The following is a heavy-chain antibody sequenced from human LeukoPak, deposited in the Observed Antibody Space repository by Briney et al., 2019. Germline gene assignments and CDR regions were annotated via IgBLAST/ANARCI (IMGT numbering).Heavy chain of an antibody. CDR2: ISNNGGYT. D-gene: IGHD2-15*01. J-gene: IGHJ4*02. CDR1: GFTFSSSA. Sequence: GGSLSLSCPASGFTFSSSAMSWVRQAPGKGLEGVSAISNNGGYTYYADSVQGRFTISRDNSKSTLCLQMNSLRAEDTAVYYCAKQLGYCSDGSCYFPYWGQGTLVTVSS. CDR3: AKQLGYCSDGSCYFPY. V-gene: IGHV3-23*01.